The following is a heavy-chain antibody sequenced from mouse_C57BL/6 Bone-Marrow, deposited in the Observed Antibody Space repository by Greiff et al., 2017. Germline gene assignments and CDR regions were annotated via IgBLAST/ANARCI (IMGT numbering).Heavy chain of an antibody. V-gene: IGHV2-2*01. CDR2: IWSGGST. Sequence: QVQLQQSGPGLVQPSQCLSITCTVSGFSLTSYGVHWVRQSPGKGLEWLGVIWSGGSTDYNAAFISRLSISKDNSKSKGVFKMNSLQADDTAIYYCARKMGLLRGGARDCWGQGASVTVSS. CDR3: ARKMGLLRGGARDC. CDR1: GFSLTSYG. J-gene: IGHJ4*01. D-gene: IGHD2-3*01.